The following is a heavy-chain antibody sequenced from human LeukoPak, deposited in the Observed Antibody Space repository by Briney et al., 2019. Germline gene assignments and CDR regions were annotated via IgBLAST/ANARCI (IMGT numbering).Heavy chain of an antibody. CDR3: AKDKQWNSGYDL. D-gene: IGHD3-22*01. Sequence: GGSLRLSRVASGITFNKYAMTWVRQVPGKGLEWVSSVSGNGGTTYYADSVKGRFTISRDNSDNTVCLQMNGLRAEDTAVYYCAKDKQWNSGYDLWGQGTLVTVSS. CDR2: VSGNGGTT. J-gene: IGHJ4*02. V-gene: IGHV3-23*01. CDR1: GITFNKYA.